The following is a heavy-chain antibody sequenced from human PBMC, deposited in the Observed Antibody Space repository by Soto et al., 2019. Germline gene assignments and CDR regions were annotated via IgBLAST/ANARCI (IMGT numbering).Heavy chain of an antibody. Sequence: QLQLQESGSGLVKPSQTLSLTCAVSGGSISSGGYSWSWIRQPPGKGLEWIGYIYHSGSTYYNPSLNTRGTVAIDRPKNQFSLKLNSVTAADTAVYYCARVVRDSSGYIHYFDYWGQGTLVTVSS. CDR1: GGSISSGGYS. CDR2: IYHSGST. D-gene: IGHD3-22*01. CDR3: ARVVRDSSGYIHYFDY. J-gene: IGHJ4*02. V-gene: IGHV4-30-2*01.